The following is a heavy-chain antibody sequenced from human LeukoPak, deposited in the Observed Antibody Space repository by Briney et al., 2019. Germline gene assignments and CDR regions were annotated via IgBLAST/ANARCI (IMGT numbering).Heavy chain of an antibody. Sequence: GGSLRLSCAASGFTFSSYSMNWVRQAPGKGLEWVSSISSSSSYIYYADSVKGRFTISRDNAKNSLYLQMNSLRAEDTAVYYCARVDQYSGSYLVDWGQGTLVTVSS. V-gene: IGHV3-21*01. J-gene: IGHJ4*02. CDR2: ISSSSSYI. CDR1: GFTFSSYS. D-gene: IGHD1-26*01. CDR3: ARVDQYSGSYLVD.